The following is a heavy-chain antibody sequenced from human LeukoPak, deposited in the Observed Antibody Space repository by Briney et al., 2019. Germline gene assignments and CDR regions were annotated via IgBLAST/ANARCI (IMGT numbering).Heavy chain of an antibody. J-gene: IGHJ4*02. CDR3: VRGVFSPDY. Sequence: GRSLRLSCATSGFTFSSYGMHWVRQAPGKGLEWVAVIWYDGSNKYYADSVKGRFTISRDNSKNTLFLQMNSLRVEDTAVYFCVRGVFSPDYWGQGTLVTVSS. CDR2: IWYDGSNK. CDR1: GFTFSSYG. V-gene: IGHV3-33*01.